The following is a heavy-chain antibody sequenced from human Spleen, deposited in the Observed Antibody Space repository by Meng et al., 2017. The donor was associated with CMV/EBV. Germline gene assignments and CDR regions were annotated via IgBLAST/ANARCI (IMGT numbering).Heavy chain of an antibody. D-gene: IGHD2-2*02. CDR1: GGSVSSGTYY. CDR3: ARITNRGYCTSSSCYSPIDS. J-gene: IGHJ4*02. CDR2: IYYSGST. Sequence: SETLSLTCTVSGGSVSSGTYYWSWIRQPPGKGLEWIGYIYYSGSTKYNPSLKSRVTISGDTSKNHFSLNLSSVTAADTAVYYCARITNRGYCTSSSCYSPIDSWGQGTLVTVSS. V-gene: IGHV4-61*03.